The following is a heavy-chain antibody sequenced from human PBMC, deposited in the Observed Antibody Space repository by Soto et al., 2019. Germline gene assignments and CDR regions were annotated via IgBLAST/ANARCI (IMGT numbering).Heavy chain of an antibody. CDR1: GFTFSSYA. D-gene: IGHD3-3*01. Sequence: EVQLLESGGGLVQPGGSLRLSCTASGFTFSSYAMNWVRQAPGKGLEWVSVISGSGGSTYYADSVKGRFTISRDNSKNKLYLQMNSLRAEDTAVYYCARDKRDLRFLEWSYYFDYWGQGTLVTVSS. CDR3: ARDKRDLRFLEWSYYFDY. CDR2: ISGSGGST. J-gene: IGHJ4*02. V-gene: IGHV3-23*01.